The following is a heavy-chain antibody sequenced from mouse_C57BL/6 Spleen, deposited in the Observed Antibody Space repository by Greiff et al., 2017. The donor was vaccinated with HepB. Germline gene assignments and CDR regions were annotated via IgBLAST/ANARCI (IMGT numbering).Heavy chain of an antibody. V-gene: IGHV1-26*01. CDR3: ARLRGVYYAMDY. J-gene: IGHJ4*01. CDR1: GYTFTDYY. CDR2: INPNNGGT. Sequence: EVQLQQSGPELVKPGASVKISCKASGYTFTDYYMNWVKQSHGKSLEWIGDINPNNGGTSYNQKFKGKATLTVDKSSSTAYMELRSLTSEDSAVYYCARLRGVYYAMDYWGQGTSVTVSS.